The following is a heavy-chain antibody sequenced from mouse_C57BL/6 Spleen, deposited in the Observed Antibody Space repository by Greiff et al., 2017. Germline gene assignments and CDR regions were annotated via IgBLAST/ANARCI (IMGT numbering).Heavy chain of an antibody. J-gene: IGHJ3*01. CDR2: IDPSDSDT. V-gene: IGHV1-69*01. D-gene: IGHD2-5*01. CDR1: GYTFTSYC. Sequence: QVQLQQPGAELVMPAASVKLSCTASGYTFTSYCMHWVKQRPGQGLEWIGGIDPSDSDTNYNPKFKGKSTLTVDKSTSATYMHLSSLTSKASAVYDCARQCCSNYFDYWGQGTLVTVSA. CDR3: ARQCCSNYFDY.